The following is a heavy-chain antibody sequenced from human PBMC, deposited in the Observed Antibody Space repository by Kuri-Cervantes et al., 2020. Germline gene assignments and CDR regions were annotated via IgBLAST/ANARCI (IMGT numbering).Heavy chain of an antibody. V-gene: IGHV1-2*02. J-gene: IGHJ6*02. CDR1: GYTFTSYD. D-gene: IGHD6-19*01. CDR2: INPNSGGT. Sequence: ASVKVSCKASGYTFTSYDINWVRQATGQGLEWMGWINPNSGGTNYAQKFQGRVTMTRDTSISTAYMELSSLRSEDTAVYYCARVMAGTFYYYYYGMDVWGQGTTVTVSS. CDR3: ARVMAGTFYYYYYGMDV.